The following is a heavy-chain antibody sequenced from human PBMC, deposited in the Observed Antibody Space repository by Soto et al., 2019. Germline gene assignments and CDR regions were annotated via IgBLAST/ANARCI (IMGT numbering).Heavy chain of an antibody. J-gene: IGHJ3*02. CDR2: IYHSGST. V-gene: IGHV4-30-2*01. CDR1: GGSISSGGYS. CDR3: ARTPDI. Sequence: QLPLQESGSGLVKPSQTLSLTCAVSGGSISSGGYSWSWIRQPPGKGLEWIGYIYHSGSTYYNPSHKSRVTISVDRSQNQFSLKLSSVTAADTAVYYCARTPDIWGQGTMVTVSS.